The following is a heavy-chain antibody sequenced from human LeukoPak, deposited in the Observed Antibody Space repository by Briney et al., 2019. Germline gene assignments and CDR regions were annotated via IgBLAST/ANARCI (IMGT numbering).Heavy chain of an antibody. CDR2: MNPNSGNT. Sequence: ASVTVSCKASGGTFSSYAISWVRQATGQGLEWMGWMNPNSGNTGYAQKFQGRVTMTRNTSISTAYMELSSLRSEDTAVYYCARAAIAAAGFDYWGQGTLVTVSS. CDR1: GGTFSSYA. J-gene: IGHJ4*02. D-gene: IGHD6-13*01. V-gene: IGHV1-8*02. CDR3: ARAAIAAAGFDY.